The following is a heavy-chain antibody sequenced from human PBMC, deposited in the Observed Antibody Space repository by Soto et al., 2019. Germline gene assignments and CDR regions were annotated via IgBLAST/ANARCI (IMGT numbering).Heavy chain of an antibody. CDR1: GFTFSSYG. Sequence: QVQLVESGGGVVQPGRSLRLSCAASGFTFSSYGMNWVRQAPGKGLEWVAVIWYDGSNKYYADSVKGRFTISRDNSKNPLYLQMNSLRAEDTAVYYCARYVGAGYGMDVWGQGTTVTVSS. J-gene: IGHJ6*02. V-gene: IGHV3-33*01. CDR3: ARYVGAGYGMDV. D-gene: IGHD6-19*01. CDR2: IWYDGSNK.